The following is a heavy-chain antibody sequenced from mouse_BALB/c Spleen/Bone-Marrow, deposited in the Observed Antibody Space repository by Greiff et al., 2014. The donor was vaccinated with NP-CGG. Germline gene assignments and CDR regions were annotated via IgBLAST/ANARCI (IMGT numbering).Heavy chain of an antibody. CDR2: IYPGDGST. J-gene: IGHJ4*01. D-gene: IGHD4-1*01. CDR3: ARKENWAYAMDY. Sequence: QVQLKESGPELVKPGASVKMSCKASGYAFTSYYIHWVEQRPGPGLWWIGWIYPGDGSTKYNEKFKGKTTLTADKSSSTAYMLLSSLTSEDSAIYFCARKENWAYAMDYWGQGTSVTVSS. CDR1: GYAFTSYY. V-gene: IGHV1S56*01.